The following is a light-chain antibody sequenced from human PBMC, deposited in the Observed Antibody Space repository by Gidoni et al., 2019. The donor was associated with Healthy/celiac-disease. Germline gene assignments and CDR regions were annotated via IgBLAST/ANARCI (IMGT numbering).Light chain of an antibody. J-gene: IGKJ4*02. V-gene: IGKV3-11*01. CDR2: DAS. CDR1: QSVSSY. Sequence: EIVLTQSPATLSLSPGERATLSCRASQSVSSYLAWYQQKPGHAPRLRIYDASNRATGIPDRGSGSGGGTDFTLTISSLEPEDLAVYYCQQRRNWPLTFGGGTKVEIK. CDR3: QQRRNWPLT.